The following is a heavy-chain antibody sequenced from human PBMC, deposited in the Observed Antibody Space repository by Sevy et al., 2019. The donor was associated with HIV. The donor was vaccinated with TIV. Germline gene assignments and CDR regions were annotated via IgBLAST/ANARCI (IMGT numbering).Heavy chain of an antibody. CDR2: IYPDDSDT. D-gene: IGHD3-22*01. J-gene: IGHJ4*02. Sequence: GESLKISCKGSGYSFTSHWIGWVRHMPGKGLEWMGIIYPDDSDTIYSPSFEGQVTFSADKSISTAYLQWSSLKASDTAMYYCATSRSGYFDSSGYYIYWGQGTLVTVSS. CDR3: ATSRSGYFDSSGYYIY. CDR1: GYSFTSHW. V-gene: IGHV5-51*01.